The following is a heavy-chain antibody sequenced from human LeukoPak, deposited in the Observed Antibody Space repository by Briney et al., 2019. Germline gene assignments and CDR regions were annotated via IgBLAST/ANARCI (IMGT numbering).Heavy chain of an antibody. CDR3: VRETYYYDGSGSYNWFDP. CDR2: LYTSGSN. Sequence: PSETLSLTCTVSGGSISSYYWSWIRQPAGKGLEWIGRLYTSGSNKYNPSLESRVTMSADTSKNQFSLKLNSVTAADTAVYYCVRETYYYDGSGSYNWFDPWGQGTLVTVSS. CDR1: GGSISSYY. J-gene: IGHJ5*02. V-gene: IGHV4-4*07. D-gene: IGHD3-22*01.